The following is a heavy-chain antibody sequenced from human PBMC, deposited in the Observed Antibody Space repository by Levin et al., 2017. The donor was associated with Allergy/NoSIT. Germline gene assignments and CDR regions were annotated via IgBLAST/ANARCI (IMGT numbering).Heavy chain of an antibody. V-gene: IGHV2-5*02. D-gene: IGHD6-13*01. J-gene: IGHJ5*02. CDR1: GFSLSTSGVG. Sequence: SGPTLVKPTQTLTLTCTFSGFSLSTSGVGVGWIRQPPGKALEWLALIYLDDDKRYSASLKSRLTITKDTSKNQVVPTMTNMDPVDTAAYYCAHIHIAAAGKGNWFDPWGQGTLVTVSS. CDR2: IYLDDDK. CDR3: AHIHIAAAGKGNWFDP.